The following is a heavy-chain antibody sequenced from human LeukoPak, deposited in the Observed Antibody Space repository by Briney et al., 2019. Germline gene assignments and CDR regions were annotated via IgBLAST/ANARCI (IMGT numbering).Heavy chain of an antibody. CDR3: ARSVAGGYCSGTSCLYYFDY. V-gene: IGHV4-34*01. J-gene: IGHJ4*02. Sequence: SETLSLTCAVYGGSFSGYYWSWIRQPPGKGLEWIGELYHSGSTNYNPSLKSRVTISVDTSKNQFSLKLSSVTAADTAVYYCARSVAGGYCSGTSCLYYFDYWGQGTLVTVSS. D-gene: IGHD2-2*01. CDR2: LYHSGST. CDR1: GGSFSGYY.